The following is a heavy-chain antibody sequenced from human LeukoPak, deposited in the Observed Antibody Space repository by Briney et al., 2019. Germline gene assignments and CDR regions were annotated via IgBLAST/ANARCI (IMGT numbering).Heavy chain of an antibody. Sequence: GGSLRLTCAASGFIFGTYWMSWVRQAPGKGLEWVSSVSKSDGTTYYADSVKGRLTISRDNSKNTLHLQMNGLRAEDTAVYYCARGSYGMDVWGQGTTVTVSS. V-gene: IGHV3-23*01. CDR2: VSKSDGTT. CDR3: ARGSYGMDV. J-gene: IGHJ6*02. CDR1: GFIFGTYW.